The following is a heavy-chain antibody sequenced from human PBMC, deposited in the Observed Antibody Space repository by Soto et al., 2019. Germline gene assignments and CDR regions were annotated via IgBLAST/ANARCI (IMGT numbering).Heavy chain of an antibody. V-gene: IGHV4-39*01. CDR1: GGAISDARFY. Sequence: QLQLQESGPGLVKPSETLSLTCSLSGGAISDARFYWGWSRQSPGRGLEWIGSIYYTGTTFFNPYLQILVTISVDTSENQFSLKLYSVTAADTALYFCARQKWEQPKWFDPWGQGTLVIVSP. J-gene: IGHJ5*02. CDR2: IYYTGTT. CDR3: ARQKWEQPKWFDP. D-gene: IGHD1-26*01.